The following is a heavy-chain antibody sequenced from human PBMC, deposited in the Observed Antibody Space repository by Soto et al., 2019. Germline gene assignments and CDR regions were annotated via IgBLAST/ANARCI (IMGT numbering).Heavy chain of an antibody. Sequence: ASVKVSCKASGYTFTSCGISWVRQAPGQGLEWMGWISAYNGNTNYAQKLQGRVTMTTDTSTSTAYMELRSLRSDDTAVYYCARQHLYDFWSGSPSNWFDPWGQGTLVTVSS. V-gene: IGHV1-18*04. CDR3: ARQHLYDFWSGSPSNWFDP. CDR2: ISAYNGNT. J-gene: IGHJ5*02. D-gene: IGHD3-3*01. CDR1: GYTFTSCG.